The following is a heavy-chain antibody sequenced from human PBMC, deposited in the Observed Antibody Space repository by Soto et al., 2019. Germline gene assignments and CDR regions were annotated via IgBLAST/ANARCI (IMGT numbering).Heavy chain of an antibody. Sequence: LRLSCAASGFTFSKYEMNWVRQAPGKGLEWVSYISSSGTTIYYADSVKGRFTISRDNAKNSLYLQMNSLRAEDTAVYYCARVRIFGVPGWFDPWGQGTLVTVSS. CDR1: GFTFSKYE. D-gene: IGHD3-3*01. V-gene: IGHV3-48*03. CDR3: ARVRIFGVPGWFDP. CDR2: ISSSGTTI. J-gene: IGHJ5*02.